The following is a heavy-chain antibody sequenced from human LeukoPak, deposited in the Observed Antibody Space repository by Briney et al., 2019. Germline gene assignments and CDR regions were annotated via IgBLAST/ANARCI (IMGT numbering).Heavy chain of an antibody. CDR1: GFTFNNYA. CDR3: GKTTTGYSSGRYPGWPVDY. J-gene: IGHJ4*02. D-gene: IGHD6-19*01. Sequence: GGSLRLSCVASGFTFNNYAMYWVRQAPGKGLEWVSGVFGSGGSAHYADSVKGRFTISRDNSKNTVYLEINSLRAEDTAIYYCGKTTTGYSSGRYPGWPVDYWGQGTLVTVSS. V-gene: IGHV3-23*01. CDR2: VFGSGGSA.